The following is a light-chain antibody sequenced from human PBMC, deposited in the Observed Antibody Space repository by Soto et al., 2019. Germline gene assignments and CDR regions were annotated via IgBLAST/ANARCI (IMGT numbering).Light chain of an antibody. CDR1: SFNIGDNN. CDR3: KACNYSRKGYV. Sequence: QSVLTQPDSASGTPGQRVTFSCSGSSFNIGDNNDNWYLQLPGTAPKLLIYNDVHRPSGVPDRFSGSKSGTSASLAISGLQAEDEAEYYCKACNYSRKGYVFGAGTKLTFL. J-gene: IGLJ1*01. CDR2: NDV. V-gene: IGLV1-44*01.